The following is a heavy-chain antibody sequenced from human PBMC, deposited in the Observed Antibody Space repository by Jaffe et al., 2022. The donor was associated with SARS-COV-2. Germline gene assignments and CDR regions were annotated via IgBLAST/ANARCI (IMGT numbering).Heavy chain of an antibody. Sequence: EVQLVESGGGLVKPGGSLRLSCAASGFTFSSYSMNWVRQAPGKGLEWVSSISSSSSYIYYADSVKGRFTISRDNAKNSLYLQMNSLRAEDTAVYYCARDLRYCSSTSCSYYYGMDVWGQGTTVTVSS. D-gene: IGHD2-2*01. CDR1: GFTFSSYS. CDR3: ARDLRYCSSTSCSYYYGMDV. CDR2: ISSSSSYI. V-gene: IGHV3-21*01. J-gene: IGHJ6*02.